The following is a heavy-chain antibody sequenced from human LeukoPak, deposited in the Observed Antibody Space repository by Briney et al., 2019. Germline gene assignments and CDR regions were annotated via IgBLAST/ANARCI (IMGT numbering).Heavy chain of an antibody. D-gene: IGHD6-6*01. J-gene: IGHJ3*02. V-gene: IGHV4-59*01. Sequence: SETLSLTCTVSGGSISSYYWSWIRQPPGKGLEWIGYIYYSGSTNYNPSLKSRVTILVDTSKNQSSLKLSSVTAADTAVYYCARDRQQLVRAFDIWGQGTMVTVSS. CDR3: ARDRQQLVRAFDI. CDR2: IYYSGST. CDR1: GGSISSYY.